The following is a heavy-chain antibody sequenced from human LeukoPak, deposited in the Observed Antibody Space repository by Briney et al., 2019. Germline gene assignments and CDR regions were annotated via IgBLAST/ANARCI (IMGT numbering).Heavy chain of an antibody. CDR1: GGSISSYY. CDR2: IYYSGST. CDR3: ASIPAYYYYYGMDV. D-gene: IGHD2-2*02. V-gene: IGHV4-59*12. J-gene: IGHJ6*02. Sequence: SETLSLTCTVSGGSISSYYWSWIRQPPGKGLEWIGYIYYSGSTNYNPSLKSRVTISVDTSKNQFSLKLSSVTAADTAVYYCASIPAYYYYYGMDVWGQGTTVTVSS.